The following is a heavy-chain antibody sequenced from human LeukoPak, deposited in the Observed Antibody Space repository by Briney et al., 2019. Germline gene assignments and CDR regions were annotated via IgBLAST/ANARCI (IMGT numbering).Heavy chain of an antibody. CDR3: ARAYANYGDY. CDR1: GCTFNAFF. Sequence: ASVKVSCKASGCTFNAFFIHWVRQAPGQGLEWLGWINPHGGDTTYAQNFQGRVTMTRDTSISTIYMEVTSLISDDTAIYYCARAYANYGDYWGQGTLVTVSS. J-gene: IGHJ4*02. D-gene: IGHD3-10*01. V-gene: IGHV1-2*02. CDR2: INPHGGDT.